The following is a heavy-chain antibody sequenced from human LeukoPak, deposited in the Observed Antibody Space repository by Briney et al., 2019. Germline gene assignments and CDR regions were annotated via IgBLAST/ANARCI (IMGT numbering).Heavy chain of an antibody. D-gene: IGHD5-18*01. CDR1: GFTFSSDA. Sequence: GGSLRLSCAASGFTFSSDAMSWVRQASGKGLEWVGRIRSKANSYATAYAASVKGRFTISRDDSKNTAYLQMNSLKTEDTAVYYCTGVDTAMVRGYYYYYYMDVWGKGTTVTVSS. J-gene: IGHJ6*03. V-gene: IGHV3-73*01. CDR2: IRSKANSYAT. CDR3: TGVDTAMVRGYYYYYYMDV.